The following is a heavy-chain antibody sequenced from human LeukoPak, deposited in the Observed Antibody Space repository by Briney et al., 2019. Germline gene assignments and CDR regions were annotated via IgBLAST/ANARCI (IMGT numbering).Heavy chain of an antibody. J-gene: IGHJ3*02. D-gene: IGHD3-10*01. Sequence: PGGSLRLSCAASGFIFSSYAMSWVRQAPGKGLEWVSSISSSSYIYYADSVKGRFTISRDNAKNSLYLQMNSLRAEDTAVYYCARESGDQAFDIWGQGTMVTVSS. CDR1: GFIFSSYA. CDR2: ISSSSYI. CDR3: ARESGDQAFDI. V-gene: IGHV3-21*01.